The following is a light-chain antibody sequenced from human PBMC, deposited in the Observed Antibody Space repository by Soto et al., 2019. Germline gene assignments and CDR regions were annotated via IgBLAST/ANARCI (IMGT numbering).Light chain of an antibody. V-gene: IGLV2-14*01. Sequence: QSVLTQPASVSGSPGQSITISCTGTSSDIGDYNYVSWYQQYPGKVPKLVIYDVSHRPSGVSNRFSGSKSGNTASLTISGLQAEDEADYYCSSSTTTTSLVVFGGGTKLTVL. CDR3: SSSTTTTSLVV. J-gene: IGLJ3*02. CDR1: SSDIGDYNY. CDR2: DVS.